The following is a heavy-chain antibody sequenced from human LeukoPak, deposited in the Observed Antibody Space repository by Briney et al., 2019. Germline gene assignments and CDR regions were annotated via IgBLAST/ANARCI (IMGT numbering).Heavy chain of an antibody. Sequence: GGSLRLSCAASGFTFDDYAMHWVRQAPGKGLEWVSGISWNSGSIGYADSVKGRFTISRDNAKNSLYLQMNSLRAEDTALYYCAKGSSGWYGPFDYXXXGXLVTISS. V-gene: IGHV3-9*01. CDR2: ISWNSGSI. J-gene: IGHJ4*02. D-gene: IGHD6-19*01. CDR3: AKGSSGWYGPFDY. CDR1: GFTFDDYA.